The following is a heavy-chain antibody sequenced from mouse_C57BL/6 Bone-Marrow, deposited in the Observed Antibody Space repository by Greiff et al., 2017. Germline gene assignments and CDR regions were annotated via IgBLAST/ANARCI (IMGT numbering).Heavy chain of an antibody. CDR1: GYTFTNYW. D-gene: IGHD1-3*01. J-gene: IGHJ1*03. CDR3: AVYSYWYFDV. CDR2: IYPGGGYT. V-gene: IGHV1-63*01. Sequence: QVQLKQSGAELVRPGTSVKMSCKASGYTFTNYWIGWAKQRPGHGLEWIGDIYPGGGYTNYNEKFKGKATLTADKSSSTAYMQCSSLTSEDSAIYYWAVYSYWYFDVWGKGTTVTVSS.